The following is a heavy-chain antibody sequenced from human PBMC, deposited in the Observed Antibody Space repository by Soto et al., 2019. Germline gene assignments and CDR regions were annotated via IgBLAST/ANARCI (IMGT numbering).Heavy chain of an antibody. CDR3: ARLHYQPAGNFDY. CDR2: ISSSSYI. CDR1: GFTFSSYS. Sequence: GGSLRLSCAASGFTFSSYSMNWVRQAPGKGLEWVSSISSSSYIYYADSVKGRFTISRDNAKNSLYLQMNSLRAEDTAVYYCARLHYQPAGNFDYWGQGTLVTVSS. D-gene: IGHD2-2*01. J-gene: IGHJ4*02. V-gene: IGHV3-21*01.